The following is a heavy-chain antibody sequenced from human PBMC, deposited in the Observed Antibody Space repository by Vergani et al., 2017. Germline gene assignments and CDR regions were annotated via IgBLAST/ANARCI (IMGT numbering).Heavy chain of an antibody. V-gene: IGHV4-59*01. CDR3: ARGEAMLVY. Sequence: VKLQESGPGLVKPSETLSLTCTVSGGSISSYYWSWIRQPPGKGLEWIGYIYYSGSTNYNPSLKSRVTISVDTSKNQFSLKLSSVTAADTAVYYCARGEAMLVYWGQGTLVTVSS. CDR1: GGSISSYY. J-gene: IGHJ4*02. D-gene: IGHD2-2*01. CDR2: IYYSGST.